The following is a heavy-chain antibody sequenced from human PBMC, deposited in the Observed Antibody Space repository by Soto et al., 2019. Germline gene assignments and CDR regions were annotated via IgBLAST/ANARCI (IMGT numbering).Heavy chain of an antibody. CDR3: AKAIENYSTGYYKPFYYFGVDV. CDR1: EFIVGGGG. V-gene: IGHV3-30*18. D-gene: IGHD3-22*01. J-gene: IGHJ6*02. CDR2: ISYDGSKK. Sequence: AGSLRLCVAAAEFIVGGGGRHWVRQAPGKGLEWVAGISYDGSKKYYGESVKGRFTISSDNSKDTLYLQMNSLRVEDTAVYYCAKAIENYSTGYYKPFYYFGVDVWGQGTTVTVSS.